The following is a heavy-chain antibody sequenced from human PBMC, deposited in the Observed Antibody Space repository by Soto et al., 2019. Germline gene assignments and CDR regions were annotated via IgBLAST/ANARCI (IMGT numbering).Heavy chain of an antibody. Sequence: ASVKVSCKASGYTFTSYAIHWVRQAPGQRLEWMGWVDTGNGNTKYSQKFQGRVTITRDTYANTADMELSSLRSEDTAVYYCARDAKWDPRGVEAQQDGYFDYWGQGTLVTVSS. D-gene: IGHD1-26*01. V-gene: IGHV1-3*04. CDR1: GYTFTSYA. J-gene: IGHJ4*02. CDR2: VDTGNGNT. CDR3: ARDAKWDPRGVEAQQDGYFDY.